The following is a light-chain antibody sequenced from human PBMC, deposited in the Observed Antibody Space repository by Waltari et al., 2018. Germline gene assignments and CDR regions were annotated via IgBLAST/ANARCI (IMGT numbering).Light chain of an antibody. V-gene: IGLV3-25*03. Sequence: SYQLTQPPSVSVSQGQTATIHCSGHALPTQFAHWYHQKPGQAPLLVIAKDTERPSGIPERFSGSSSGKTVTLTINGVQAEDEADYYCQSADSSGTWVFGGGTKLTVL. CDR2: KDT. J-gene: IGLJ3*02. CDR1: ALPTQF. CDR3: QSADSSGTWV.